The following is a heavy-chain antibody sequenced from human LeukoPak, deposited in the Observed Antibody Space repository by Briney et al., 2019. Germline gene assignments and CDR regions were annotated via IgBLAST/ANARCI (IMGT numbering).Heavy chain of an antibody. Sequence: PSETLSLTCSVSGVSISAYYWSWIRQPPGKGLEWMGYIHYTGSTNYNPSLKSRVTISVDTSKSQLSLMLSSVTAADTAVYYCARDIYGSGHGWFDVGDQGTLIAVSS. CDR1: GVSISAYY. V-gene: IGHV4-59*12. CDR3: ARDIYGSGHGWFDV. CDR2: IHYTGST. J-gene: IGHJ5*02. D-gene: IGHD3-10*01.